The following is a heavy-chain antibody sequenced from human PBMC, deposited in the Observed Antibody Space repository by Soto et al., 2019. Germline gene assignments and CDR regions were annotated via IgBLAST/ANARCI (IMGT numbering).Heavy chain of an antibody. CDR1: GGSISSGGYS. Sequence: SETLSLTCAVSGGSISSGGYSWSWIRQPPGKGLEWIGYIYHSGSTYYNPSLKSRVTISVDRSKNQFSLKLSSVTAADTAVYYCARERGQQLVNFLLPGWFDPWGQGTLVTVSS. D-gene: IGHD6-13*01. CDR2: IYHSGST. V-gene: IGHV4-30-2*01. CDR3: ARERGQQLVNFLLPGWFDP. J-gene: IGHJ5*02.